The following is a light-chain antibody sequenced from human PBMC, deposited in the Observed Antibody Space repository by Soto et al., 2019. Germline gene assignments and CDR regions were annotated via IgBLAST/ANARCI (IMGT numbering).Light chain of an antibody. Sequence: EIVLTQSPGTLSLSPGERATLSCRASQSVSSSYLAWYQQKPGQAPRLLIYGASSSATGIPDRFSGSGSARDFSLTISRLETEDFAVYYCQQYGSSPWTFGQGTKVEIK. J-gene: IGKJ1*01. CDR2: GAS. CDR1: QSVSSSY. CDR3: QQYGSSPWT. V-gene: IGKV3-20*01.